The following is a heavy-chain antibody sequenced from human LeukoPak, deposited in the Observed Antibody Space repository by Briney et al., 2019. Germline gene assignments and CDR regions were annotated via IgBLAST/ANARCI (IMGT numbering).Heavy chain of an antibody. J-gene: IGHJ5*02. V-gene: IGHV3-21*01. Sequence: PGGSLRLSCAASGFTFSSYSMNWVRQAPGKGLEWVSSISSSSSYIYYADSVKGRFTISRDNAKNSLYLQMNSLRAEDTAVYYCARSTTDFWSGYFDPWGQGTLVTVSS. D-gene: IGHD3-3*01. CDR1: GFTFSSYS. CDR3: ARSTTDFWSGYFDP. CDR2: ISSSSSYI.